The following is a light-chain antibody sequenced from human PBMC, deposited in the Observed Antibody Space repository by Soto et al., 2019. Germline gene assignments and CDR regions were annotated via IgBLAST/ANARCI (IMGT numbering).Light chain of an antibody. CDR1: QSVGSN. Sequence: EIVMTQSPATLSVSPGERATLSCRATQSVGSNLAWYQQKPGQAPRVLIYGASTRATGIPARFSGSGSGTDFTLTISSLQSEDSAVYYCQQYNKWPSYTFGQGTKLEIK. J-gene: IGKJ2*01. CDR3: QQYNKWPSYT. CDR2: GAS. V-gene: IGKV3-15*01.